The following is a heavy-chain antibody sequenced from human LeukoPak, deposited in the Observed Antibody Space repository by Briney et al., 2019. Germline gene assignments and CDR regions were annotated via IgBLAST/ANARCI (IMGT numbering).Heavy chain of an antibody. CDR3: AADRNCNSGNCHPLRFDY. Sequence: SVKVSCKASGFIFSKSAVQWVRQARGQRLEWIGWIVVGSGNTNYAQKFQERVPITRDMSTSTAYMELSSLGSEDTAVYYCAADRNCNSGNCHPLRFDYWGQGTLVTVSS. V-gene: IGHV1-58*01. J-gene: IGHJ4*02. D-gene: IGHD2-15*01. CDR1: GFIFSKSA. CDR2: IVVGSGNT.